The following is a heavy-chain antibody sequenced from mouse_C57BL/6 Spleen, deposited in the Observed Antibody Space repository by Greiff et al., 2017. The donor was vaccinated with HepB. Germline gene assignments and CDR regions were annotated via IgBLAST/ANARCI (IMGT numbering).Heavy chain of an antibody. CDR1: GYTFTSYG. CDR2: IYPRSGNT. J-gene: IGHJ1*03. Sequence: VQLQQSGAELARPGASVKLSCKASGYTFTSYGISWVKQRTGQGLEWIGEIYPRSGNTYYNEKFKGKATLTADKSSSTAYMELRSLTSEDSAVYFGARSEVTTVVAAEWYFDVWGTGTTVTVSS. D-gene: IGHD1-1*01. V-gene: IGHV1-81*01. CDR3: ARSEVTTVVAAEWYFDV.